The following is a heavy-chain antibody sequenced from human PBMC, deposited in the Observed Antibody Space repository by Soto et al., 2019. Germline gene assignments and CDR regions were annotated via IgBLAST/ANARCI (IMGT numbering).Heavy chain of an antibody. CDR1: GGTFSNYA. Sequence: KVPPASVKVSCKASGGTFSNYAITWVRQSPGQGLEWMGRIIPILGIANYAQKFQGRVTITADKSTRTAYMELSSLRSEDTAVYYCARESPSPTVTTLYNWFDPWGQGTLVTVSS. D-gene: IGHD4-17*01. V-gene: IGHV1-69*04. CDR2: IIPILGIA. J-gene: IGHJ5*02. CDR3: ARESPSPTVTTLYNWFDP.